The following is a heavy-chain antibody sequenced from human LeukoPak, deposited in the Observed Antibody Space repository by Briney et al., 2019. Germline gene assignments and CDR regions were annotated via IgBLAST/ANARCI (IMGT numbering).Heavy chain of an antibody. CDR1: GFTFSDYY. CDR3: ARESSTGYYYYMDV. Sequence: GGSLRLSCAASGFTFSDYYMSWIRQAPGKGLEWVSYISSSGSTIYYADSVKGRFTISRGNAKNSLYLQMNSLRAEDTAVYYCARESSTGYYYYMDVWGKGTTVTVSS. V-gene: IGHV3-11*01. D-gene: IGHD2-8*02. CDR2: ISSSGSTI. J-gene: IGHJ6*03.